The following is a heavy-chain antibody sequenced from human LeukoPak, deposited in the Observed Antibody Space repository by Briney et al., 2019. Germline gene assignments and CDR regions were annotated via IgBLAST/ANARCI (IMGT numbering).Heavy chain of an antibody. J-gene: IGHJ6*03. CDR3: AREALDYYYYYYMDV. V-gene: IGHV4-59*01. Sequence: PSETLSLTCTVSGGSISSYYWSWIRQPPGKGLEWIGYIYYSGSTNYNPSLKSRVTISVDTSKNQFSLKLSSVTAADTAVYYCAREALDYYYYYYMDVWGKGTTVTVSS. CDR2: IYYSGST. CDR1: GGSISSYY.